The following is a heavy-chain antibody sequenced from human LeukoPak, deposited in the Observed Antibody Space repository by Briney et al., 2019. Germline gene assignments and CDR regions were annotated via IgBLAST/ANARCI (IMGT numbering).Heavy chain of an antibody. Sequence: PGGSLRLSCAASGFTFSSYAMSWVRQAPGKGLEWVSAISGSGGSTYYADSVKGRFTISRDNSKNTLYLQMNSLRAEDTALYYCAKDRGSYYYGLDYWGQGTLVTVSS. J-gene: IGHJ4*01. CDR1: GFTFSSYA. D-gene: IGHD3-10*01. V-gene: IGHV3-23*01. CDR2: ISGSGGST. CDR3: AKDRGSYYYGLDY.